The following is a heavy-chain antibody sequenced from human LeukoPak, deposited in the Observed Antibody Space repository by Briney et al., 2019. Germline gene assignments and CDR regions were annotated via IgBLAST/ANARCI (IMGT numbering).Heavy chain of an antibody. CDR2: IKQDRSEK. Sequence: GSLRLSCAASGFTFSSSWMSWVRQAPGKGLEWVANIKQDRSEKYYVDSVKGRFTISRDNAKNSLYLQMNSLRAEDTAVYYCARGKMATSHWGQGTLVTVSS. D-gene: IGHD5-24*01. J-gene: IGHJ4*02. CDR1: GFTFSSSW. V-gene: IGHV3-7*01. CDR3: ARGKMATSH.